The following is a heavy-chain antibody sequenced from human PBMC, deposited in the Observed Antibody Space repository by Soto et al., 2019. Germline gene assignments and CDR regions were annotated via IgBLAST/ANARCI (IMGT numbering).Heavy chain of an antibody. V-gene: IGHV1-2*02. J-gene: IGHJ5*02. D-gene: IGHD4-4*01. CDR1: GYPFSDNQ. CDR3: ARKHSLDYIRWGLDP. CDR2: INPKSDDT. Sequence: QVQLVQSGSEVKKPRASVKVSCKASGYPFSDNQIHWLRRAPGQGLEWMGRINPKSDDTNYAQKFQGRVTMTRDTSIDTAYLELPGLTSDDTATYYCARKHSLDYIRWGLDPWGQGTLVTVSS.